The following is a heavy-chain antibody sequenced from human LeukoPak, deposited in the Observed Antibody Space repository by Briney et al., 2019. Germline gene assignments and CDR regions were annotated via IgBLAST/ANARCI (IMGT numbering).Heavy chain of an antibody. CDR2: INWNGGST. J-gene: IGHJ4*02. CDR1: GFTFDDYG. Sequence: GGSLRLSCAASGFTFDDYGMSWVRQAPGKGLEWVSGINWNGGSTGYADSVKGRFTISRDNAKNSLYLQMNSLRAEDTALYYCARDRGYSYGLGSDYWGQGTLVTVSS. D-gene: IGHD5-18*01. CDR3: ARDRGYSYGLGSDY. V-gene: IGHV3-20*04.